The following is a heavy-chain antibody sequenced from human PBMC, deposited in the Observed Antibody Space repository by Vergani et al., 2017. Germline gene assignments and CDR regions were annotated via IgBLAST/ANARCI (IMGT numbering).Heavy chain of an antibody. CDR2: IRQDGSEK. Sequence: EVQLVESGGGLVQSGGSLRLSCAASGFVLSTYWMTWVRQAPGQGLEWVASIRQDGSEKSCVDSVKGRFTISRDNAKNSLYLQMNSLRAEDTAIYYCARELVAGTKEIDYWGQGTLVTVSS. J-gene: IGHJ4*02. V-gene: IGHV3-7*01. D-gene: IGHD6-19*01. CDR1: GFVLSTYW. CDR3: ARELVAGTKEIDY.